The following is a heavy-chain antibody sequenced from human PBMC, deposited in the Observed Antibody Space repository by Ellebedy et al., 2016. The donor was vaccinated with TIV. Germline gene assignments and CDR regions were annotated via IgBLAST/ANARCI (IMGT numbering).Heavy chain of an antibody. CDR1: GGSISSSSYY. V-gene: IGHV4-39*01. CDR2: IYYSGST. J-gene: IGHJ3*02. CDR3: ARRWFGGAFDI. D-gene: IGHD3-10*01. Sequence: MPSETLSLTCTVSGGSISSSSYYWGWIRQPPGKGLEWIGSIYYSGSTYYNPSLKSRVTISVDTSKNQFSLKLSSVTAADTAVYYCARRWFGGAFDIWGQGTMVTVSS.